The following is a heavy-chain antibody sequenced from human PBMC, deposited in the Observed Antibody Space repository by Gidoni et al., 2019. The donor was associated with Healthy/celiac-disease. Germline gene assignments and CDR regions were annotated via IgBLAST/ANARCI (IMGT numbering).Heavy chain of an antibody. CDR2: IDWDDDK. CDR3: ARMAGELDPYYFDY. J-gene: IGHJ4*02. Sequence: QVTVRESGPALVKPTQTLTLTCTFAGFPLSTSGMCVSWIRQPPGKALEWLARIDWDDDKYYRPSLKTRLTISKDTSKNQVVLTMTNMDPVDTATYYCARMAGELDPYYFDYWGQGTLVTVSS. CDR1: GFPLSTSGMC. D-gene: IGHD1-1*01. V-gene: IGHV2-70*15.